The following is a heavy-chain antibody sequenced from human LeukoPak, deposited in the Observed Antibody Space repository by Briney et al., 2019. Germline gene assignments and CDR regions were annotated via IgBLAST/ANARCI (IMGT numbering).Heavy chain of an antibody. CDR2: IYYSGST. V-gene: IGHV4-31*03. CDR3: ANLSRVLTIFRY. D-gene: IGHD3-9*01. J-gene: IGHJ4*02. CDR1: GGSVSSGGYY. Sequence: SETLSLTCTVSGGSVSSGGYYWSWIRQHPGKGLEWIGYIYYSGSTYYNPSLKSRVTISVDTSKNQFSLKLSSVTAADTAVYYCANLSRVLTIFRYWGQGTLVTVSS.